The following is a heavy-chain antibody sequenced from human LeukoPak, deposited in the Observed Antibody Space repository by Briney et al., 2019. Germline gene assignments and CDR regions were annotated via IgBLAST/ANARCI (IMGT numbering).Heavy chain of an antibody. J-gene: IGHJ5*02. CDR2: IYHSGST. Sequence: SETLSLTCAVSGGSISSSNWWSWVRQPPGKGLEWIGEIYHSGSTNYNPSLKSRVTISVDKSKNQFSLKLSSVTAADTAVYYCARDLCSGGSCYSLDPWGQGTLVTVSS. CDR3: ARDLCSGGSCYSLDP. D-gene: IGHD2-15*01. V-gene: IGHV4-4*02. CDR1: GGSISSSNW.